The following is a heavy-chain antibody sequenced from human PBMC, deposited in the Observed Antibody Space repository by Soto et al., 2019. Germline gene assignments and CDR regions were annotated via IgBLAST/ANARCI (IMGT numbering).Heavy chain of an antibody. CDR2: ISYDGRNK. J-gene: IGHJ4*02. CDR1: GSTFSSYG. D-gene: IGHD3-22*01. Sequence: QVQLVESGGGVVQPGTSLRLSCAASGSTFSSYGMHWVRQAPGKGLEWVAVISYDGRNKRYVDSVKGRFTISRDNSKNTLDLQMISLRAEDTAMYYCAKDTYYHDSSGYYTFDNWGQGTLVTVSS. V-gene: IGHV3-30*18. CDR3: AKDTYYHDSSGYYTFDN.